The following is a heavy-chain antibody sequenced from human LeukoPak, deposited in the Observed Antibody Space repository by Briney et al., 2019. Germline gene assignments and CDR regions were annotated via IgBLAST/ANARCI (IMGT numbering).Heavy chain of an antibody. D-gene: IGHD6-19*01. CDR2: VKGDGGQT. V-gene: IGHV3-7*03. CDR1: GYTLSNFW. Sequence: PGGSLRLSCAASGYTLSNFWINWVRLAPGKGLEWVASVKGDGGQTHFVDSVKGRFAVSTDNTKNSLHLQMNSLRVDDTALYFCARGGLSVPGRLDYWGQGALVIVSP. J-gene: IGHJ4*02. CDR3: ARGGLSVPGRLDY.